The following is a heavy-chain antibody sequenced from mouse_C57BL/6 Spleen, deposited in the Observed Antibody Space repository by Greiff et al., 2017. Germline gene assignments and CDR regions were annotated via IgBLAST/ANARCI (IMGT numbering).Heavy chain of an antibody. CDR3: ASDGYSSYFDY. V-gene: IGHV5-6*01. D-gene: IGHD2-3*01. J-gene: IGHJ2*01. Sequence: EVQRVESGGDLVKPGGSLKLSCAASGFTFSSYGMSWVRQTPDKRLEWVATISSGGSCTYYPDSVKGRFTISRDNAKNTLYLQMSSLKSEDTAMYYCASDGYSSYFDYWGQGTTLTVSS. CDR1: GFTFSSYG. CDR2: ISSGGSCT.